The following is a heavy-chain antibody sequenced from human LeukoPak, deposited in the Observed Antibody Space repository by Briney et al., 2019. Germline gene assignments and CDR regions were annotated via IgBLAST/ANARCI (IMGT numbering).Heavy chain of an antibody. Sequence: ASVKVSCKASGYTFTSYDINWVRQATGQGLEWMGWMNPNSGNTGYAQKFQGRVTMTRNTSISTAYMELSSLRSEDTAVYYCARGPHSGYDYGYYYYCMDVWGKGTTVTVSS. D-gene: IGHD5-12*01. CDR1: GYTFTSYD. CDR2: MNPNSGNT. CDR3: ARGPHSGYDYGYYYYCMDV. V-gene: IGHV1-8*01. J-gene: IGHJ6*03.